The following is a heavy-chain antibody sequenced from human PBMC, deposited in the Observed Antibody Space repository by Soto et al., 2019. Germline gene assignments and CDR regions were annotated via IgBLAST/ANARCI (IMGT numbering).Heavy chain of an antibody. CDR1: GESFSGYY. Sequence: TETLSLTCAFYGESFSGYYWSWIRQPPGKELERIMEIHHSGSTNYNPSLKSRVTTSVDTSKNQFYLKLSSVTAADTAVYYCARVTGRYYYGMDVWGQGNTVTVSS. V-gene: IGHV4-34*01. CDR2: IHHSGST. J-gene: IGHJ6*02. CDR3: ARVTGRYYYGMDV.